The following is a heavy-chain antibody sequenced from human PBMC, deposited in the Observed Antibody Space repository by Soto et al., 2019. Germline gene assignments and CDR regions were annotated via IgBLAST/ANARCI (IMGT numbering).Heavy chain of an antibody. D-gene: IGHD3-16*01. CDR3: ARDWSGDMNIIADS. V-gene: IGHV1-18*01. CDR1: GVTFSSYA. Sequence: ASVKVSCKASGVTFSSYAISWVRQAPGQGLEWMGWITAYNGNTNYAQKFQGRVTMTTDTSTTTAYMELTSLTSNDTAVYYCARDWSGDMNIIADSWGTETLVILSS. CDR2: ITAYNGNT. J-gene: IGHJ4*02.